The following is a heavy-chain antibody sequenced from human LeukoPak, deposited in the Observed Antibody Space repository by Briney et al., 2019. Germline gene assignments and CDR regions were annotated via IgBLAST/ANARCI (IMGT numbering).Heavy chain of an antibody. CDR3: ARATQQGFDP. V-gene: IGHV3-48*01. CDR1: GLTFSTYS. J-gene: IGHJ5*02. D-gene: IGHD2-15*01. CDR2: ISSDSGAR. Sequence: GGSLRLSCGASGLTFSTYSMNWVRQAPGKGLEWVSYISSDSGARYYADSVKGRFTISRDNAKYSLYLQMNSLRAEDTAVYCCARATQQGFDPWGQGTLVTVSS.